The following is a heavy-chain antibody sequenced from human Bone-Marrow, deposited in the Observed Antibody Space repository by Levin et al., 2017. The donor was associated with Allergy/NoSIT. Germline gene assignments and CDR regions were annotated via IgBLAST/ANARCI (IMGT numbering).Heavy chain of an antibody. D-gene: IGHD3-16*01. CDR2: IFYSGNT. J-gene: IGHJ6*02. CDR1: GASVSSGAFY. Sequence: SETLSLNCTVSGASVSSGAFYWTWIRQTPGKGLEWIGSIFYSGNTDYNPSLKSRVTISVDTSKNQFSLKLTSASAADTALYYCARDRLTVINSYYYYYGLDVWGQGTTVTVSS. V-gene: IGHV4-61*08. CDR3: ARDRLTVINSYYYYYGLDV.